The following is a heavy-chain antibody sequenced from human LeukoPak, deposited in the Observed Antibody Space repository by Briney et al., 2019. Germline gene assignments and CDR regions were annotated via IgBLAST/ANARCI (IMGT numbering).Heavy chain of an antibody. CDR1: GFTFSSYG. CDR3: AKDMRVRGVILGGLNDY. D-gene: IGHD3-10*01. J-gene: IGHJ4*02. Sequence: PGGSLRLSCAASGFTFSSYGMHWVRQAPGKGLEWVAFIRYDGSNKYYADSVKGRFTISRDNSKNTLYLQMNGLRAEDTAVYYCAKDMRVRGVILGGLNDYWGQGTLVTVSS. CDR2: IRYDGSNK. V-gene: IGHV3-30*02.